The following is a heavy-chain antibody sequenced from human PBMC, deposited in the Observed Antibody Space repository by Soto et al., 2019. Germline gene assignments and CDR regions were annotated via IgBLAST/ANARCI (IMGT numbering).Heavy chain of an antibody. Sequence: QLQLQESGPGLVKPSETLSLTCTVSGGSISSSSYYWGWIRQPPGKGLEWIGSIYYSGSTYYNPSLKSRVTISVDTSNTQFSLKLISLTAADTAVYYCARHPIHYELLTRDYWGQGTLVTVSS. D-gene: IGHD3-3*01. CDR3: ARHPIHYELLTRDY. V-gene: IGHV4-39*01. J-gene: IGHJ4*02. CDR2: IYYSGST. CDR1: GGSISSSSYY.